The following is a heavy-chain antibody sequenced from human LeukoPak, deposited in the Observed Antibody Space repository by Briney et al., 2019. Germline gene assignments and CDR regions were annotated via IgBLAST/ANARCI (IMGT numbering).Heavy chain of an antibody. Sequence: KASETLSLTCTVSGGSISSGSYYWSWIRQPAGKGLEWIGRIYTSGSTNYNPSLKSRVTISVDTSKSQFSLKLSSVTAADTAVYYCARDNSPLGYSYGFNYYYYMDVWGKGTTVTVSS. D-gene: IGHD5-18*01. CDR3: ARDNSPLGYSYGFNYYYYMDV. V-gene: IGHV4-61*02. J-gene: IGHJ6*03. CDR2: IYTSGST. CDR1: GGSISSGSYY.